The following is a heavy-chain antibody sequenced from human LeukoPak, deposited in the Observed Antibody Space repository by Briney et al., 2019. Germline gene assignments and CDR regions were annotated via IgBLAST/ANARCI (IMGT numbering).Heavy chain of an antibody. CDR3: AKEGGSYPFDY. J-gene: IGHJ4*02. V-gene: IGHV3-30*18. D-gene: IGHD1-26*01. CDR1: GFTFSSYG. CDR2: ISYDGSNK. Sequence: PGRSLRLSCAASGFTFSSYGMHWVRQAPGKGLEWVAVISYDGSNKYYADSVKGRFTISRDNSKNTLYLQMNSLRAEATAVYYCAKEGGSYPFDYRGQGTLVTVSS.